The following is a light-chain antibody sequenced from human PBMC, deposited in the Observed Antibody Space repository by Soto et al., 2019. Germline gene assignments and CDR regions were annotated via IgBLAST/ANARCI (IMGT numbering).Light chain of an antibody. Sequence: DIQMTQSPSTLSASVGDRYTITCRASQTISNWLAWYQQKQGKXPKXXIYDASSLESGIPSRFSGSGSGTEFTITISSLQPDDFATYYCQQYNSYSWTFGQGTKVDIK. CDR1: QTISNW. V-gene: IGKV1-5*01. J-gene: IGKJ1*01. CDR2: DAS. CDR3: QQYNSYSWT.